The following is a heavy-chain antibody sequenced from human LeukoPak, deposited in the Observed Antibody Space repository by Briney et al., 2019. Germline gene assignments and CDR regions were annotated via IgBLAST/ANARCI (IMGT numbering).Heavy chain of an antibody. CDR3: ARGNYDFAYDP. V-gene: IGHV3-21*01. CDR1: GFIVSDFD. J-gene: IGHJ5*02. CDR2: LSTSGSYI. Sequence: PGGSLRLSCAASGFIVSDFDTNWVRQAPGKGLEWVSYLSTSGSYIHYADSVKGRFTISRDAGKNSLYLQLDSLTVEDTAVYFCARGNYDFAYDPWGQGTLVTVSS. D-gene: IGHD3-3*01.